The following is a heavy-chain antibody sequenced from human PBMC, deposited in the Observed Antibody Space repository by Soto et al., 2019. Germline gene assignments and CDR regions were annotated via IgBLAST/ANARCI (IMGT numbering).Heavy chain of an antibody. D-gene: IGHD3-9*01. CDR2: IDWDDDK. CDR1: GFSVSNNY. CDR3: ARILRRYSLPTWYYYGMDV. J-gene: IGHJ6*02. V-gene: IGHV2-70*01. Sequence: LRLSCAASGFSVSNNYMSWIRQPPGKALEWLALIDWDDDKYYSTSLKTRLTISKDTSKNQVVLTMTNMDPVDTATYYCARILRRYSLPTWYYYGMDVWGQGTTVTVSS.